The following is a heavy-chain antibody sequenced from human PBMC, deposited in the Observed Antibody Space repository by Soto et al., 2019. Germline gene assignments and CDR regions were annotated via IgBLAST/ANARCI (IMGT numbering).Heavy chain of an antibody. CDR3: ARQAKRNYDCWSGYYTGTVFDY. CDR2: IYYSGST. CDR1: GGSISSSSYY. Sequence: SETLSLTCTVSGGSISSSSYYWGWIRQPPGKGLEWIGSIYYSGSTYYNPSLKSRVTISVDTSKNQFSLKLSSVTAADTAVYYCARQAKRNYDCWSGYYTGTVFDYWGQGTLVTVSS. V-gene: IGHV4-39*01. J-gene: IGHJ4*02. D-gene: IGHD3-3*01.